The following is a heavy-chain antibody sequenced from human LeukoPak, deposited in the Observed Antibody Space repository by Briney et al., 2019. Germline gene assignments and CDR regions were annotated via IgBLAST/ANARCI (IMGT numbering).Heavy chain of an antibody. J-gene: IGHJ6*01. Sequence: PGGTMRLSPTASRSPSAGSAMSAGREAPVKGGGGVSFIRSKTYGRTTEYAASVKGRFTISRDDSKNISYLQMNSLKAEDTAVYYCTRGAIQLWLYYGMDVWGQVTTVTVAS. CDR3: TRGAIQLWLYYGMDV. V-gene: IGHV3-49*04. CDR2: IRSKTYGRTT. D-gene: IGHD5-18*01. CDR1: RSPSAGSA.